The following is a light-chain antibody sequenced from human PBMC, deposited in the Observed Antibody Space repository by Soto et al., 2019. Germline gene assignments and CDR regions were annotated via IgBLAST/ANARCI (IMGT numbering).Light chain of an antibody. V-gene: IGKV1-5*03. CDR2: KAS. J-gene: IGKJ4*01. CDR3: QQYDNFLS. CDR1: QGISTW. Sequence: DIQMTQSPSTLSPSVGDRAIIPCRASQGISTWGAWYQQKPGKAPKLLISKASSLESGVPSRFSGSGSGTEFTLTISSLQPDDFATYYCQQYDNFLSFGGGTKVDIK.